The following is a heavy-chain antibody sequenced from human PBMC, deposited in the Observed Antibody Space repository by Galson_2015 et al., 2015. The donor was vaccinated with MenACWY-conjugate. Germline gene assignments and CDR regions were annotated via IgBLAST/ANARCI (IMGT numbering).Heavy chain of an antibody. CDR2: ISPGSGRI. CDR3: AWGRNPTVNSMYLDY. D-gene: IGHD7-27*01. V-gene: IGHV3-48*02. CDR1: GITFSRRG. J-gene: IGHJ4*02. Sequence: SLRLSRAASGITFSRRGMNWVRQAPGKGLEWISYISPGSGRIYYADSAKGRFTISRDDAKSSLFLQIVSLRDEDTAVYYCAWGRNPTVNSMYLDYWGQGTLVTVSS.